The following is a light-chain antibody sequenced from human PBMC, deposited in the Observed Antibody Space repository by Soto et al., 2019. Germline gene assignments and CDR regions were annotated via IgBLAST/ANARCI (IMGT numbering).Light chain of an antibody. V-gene: IGKV3-20*01. J-gene: IGKJ1*01. CDR2: GAS. CDR3: QQYVSSPMT. Sequence: EILLTQSPGTLSLSPGQTATLSCRASQSVGSGYLAWYQQKPGQAPRLLIYGASSRATGIADRFSGSGSGTGFTLTITRLEPEDFVVYYCQQYVSSPMTFGQGTKVDIK. CDR1: QSVGSGY.